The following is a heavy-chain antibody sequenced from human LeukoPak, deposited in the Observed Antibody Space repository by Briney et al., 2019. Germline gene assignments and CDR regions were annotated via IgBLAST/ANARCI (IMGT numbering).Heavy chain of an antibody. CDR2: IGTAGDT. Sequence: GGSLRLSCAASGFTFSSYDMHWVRQATGKGLEWVSAIGTAGDTYYPGSVKGRFTISRENAKNSLYLQMNSLRAGDTAVYYCAREKMDSSGSDPFDIWGQGTMVTVSS. CDR3: AREKMDSSGSDPFDI. CDR1: GFTFSSYD. D-gene: IGHD3-22*01. V-gene: IGHV3-13*01. J-gene: IGHJ3*02.